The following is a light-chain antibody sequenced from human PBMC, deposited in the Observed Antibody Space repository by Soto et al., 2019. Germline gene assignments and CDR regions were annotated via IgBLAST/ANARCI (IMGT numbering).Light chain of an antibody. CDR3: QQNESIQLT. Sequence: DIVMTQSPDSLVVSLGDRATINCNSSQSVLYSSNHKNYVAWYQQKPGQPPKLFTYWPSTRESGVPDRFSGSGYGRDYPRANNRLVAEDVEVYYRQQNESIQLTFDEGT. CDR1: QSVLYSSNHKNY. J-gene: IGKJ4*01. CDR2: WPS. V-gene: IGKV4-1*01.